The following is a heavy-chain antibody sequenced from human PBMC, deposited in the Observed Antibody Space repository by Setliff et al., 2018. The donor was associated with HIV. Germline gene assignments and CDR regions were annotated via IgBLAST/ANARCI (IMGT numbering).Heavy chain of an antibody. D-gene: IGHD5-18*01. J-gene: IGHJ4*02. V-gene: IGHV3-7*01. CDR3: AKLTAMGFRYFDY. CDR2: IKQDGSEK. Sequence: PGGSLRLSCAASGFTFSSYWMSWVRQAPGKGLEWVANIKQDGSEKYYVDSVKGRFTISRDNAKNPLYLQMNSLRAEDTAVYYCAKLTAMGFRYFDYWGQGTLVTVSS. CDR1: GFTFSSYW.